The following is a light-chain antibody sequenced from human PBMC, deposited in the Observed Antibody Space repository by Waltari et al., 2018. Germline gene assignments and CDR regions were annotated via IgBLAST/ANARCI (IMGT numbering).Light chain of an antibody. Sequence: IVLTQSPGTLSLFPGERAPLSCGASQSVSSDYLAWYQQRPGQAPRLLIYGASRRPAGIPDRFSGSGSGTDFTLTITRLEAEDFAVYYCQQYGTSPRTFGQGTKVEIK. CDR2: GAS. CDR3: QQYGTSPRT. V-gene: IGKV3-20*01. J-gene: IGKJ1*01. CDR1: QSVSSDY.